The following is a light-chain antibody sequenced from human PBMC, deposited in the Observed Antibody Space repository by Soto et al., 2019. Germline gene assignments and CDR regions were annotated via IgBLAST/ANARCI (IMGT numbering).Light chain of an antibody. CDR2: DAS. CDR3: QQRSNWPWT. Sequence: LKQSPGTLSLNKGERATLSCRASQSVSSYLAWYQQKPGQAPRLLIYDASNRATGIPARFSGSGSGTDFTLTISSLEPEDFAVYYCQQRSNWPWTFGQGTKVDIK. CDR1: QSVSSY. J-gene: IGKJ1*01. V-gene: IGKV3-11*01.